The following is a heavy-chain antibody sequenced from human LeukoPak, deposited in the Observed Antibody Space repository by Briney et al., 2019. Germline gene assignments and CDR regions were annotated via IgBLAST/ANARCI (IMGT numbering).Heavy chain of an antibody. V-gene: IGHV1-2*02. CDR1: GYTFTGYY. D-gene: IGHD3-16*01. Sequence: ASVTVSCKASGYTFTGYYIHWVRLAPGQGLEWMGWINPKSGGTHYAQKFQGRVSMTRDTSINTVHLELSSLKTNDTAVYYCARTREGVWGSYSPWGQGTLVTVSS. CDR2: INPKSGGT. CDR3: ARTREGVWGSYSP. J-gene: IGHJ4*02.